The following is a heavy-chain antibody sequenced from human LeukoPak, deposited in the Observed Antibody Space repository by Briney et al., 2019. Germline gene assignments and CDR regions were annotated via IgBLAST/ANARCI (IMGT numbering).Heavy chain of an antibody. CDR3: AKASGSRLNGGASWPAYNWFDP. CDR1: GFTFSSYA. V-gene: IGHV3-23*01. D-gene: IGHD1-26*01. Sequence: PGGSLRLSCAASGFTFSSYAMSWVRQAPGKGLEWVSAISGSGGSTYYADSVKGRFTISRDNSKNTLYLQMNSLRAEDTAVYYCAKASGSRLNGGASWPAYNWFDPWGQGTLVTVSS. J-gene: IGHJ5*02. CDR2: ISGSGGST.